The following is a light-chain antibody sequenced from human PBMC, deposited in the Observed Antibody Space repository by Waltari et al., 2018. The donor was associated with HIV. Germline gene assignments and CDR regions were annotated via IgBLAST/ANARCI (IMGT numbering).Light chain of an antibody. CDR3: GSSMTNVNMDV. V-gene: IGLV2-14*03. Sequence: QSALTQPAPVSGSPGQSITISCTGTTSDSGGFQSVSWYPKHPANAPKLFIYDVSYRPSGVSNRFSGSKSGNTASLTISGLQAEDEADYYCGSSMTNVNMDVFGGGTKLTVL. CDR1: TSDSGGFQS. CDR2: DVS. J-gene: IGLJ2*01.